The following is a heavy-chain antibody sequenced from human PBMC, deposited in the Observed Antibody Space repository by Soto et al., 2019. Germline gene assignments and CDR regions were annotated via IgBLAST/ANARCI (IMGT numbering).Heavy chain of an antibody. D-gene: IGHD6-6*01. J-gene: IGHJ5*02. V-gene: IGHV4-59*08. CDR1: GGSISSYY. CDR3: ARLSEYSSSSLPFDP. CDR2: IYYSGST. Sequence: SETLSLTCTVSGGSISSYYWSWIRQPPGKGLEWIGYIYYSGSTNYNPSLKSRVTISVDTSKNQFSLKLSSVTAADTAVYYCARLSEYSSSSLPFDPWGQGTLVTVSS.